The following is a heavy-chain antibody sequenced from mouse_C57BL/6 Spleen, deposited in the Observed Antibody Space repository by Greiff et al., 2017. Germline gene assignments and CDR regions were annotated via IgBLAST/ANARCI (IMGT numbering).Heavy chain of an antibody. CDR1: GYTFTDYN. D-gene: IGHD2-2*01. Sequence: VQLQQSGPELVKPGASVKIPCKASGYTFTDYNMDWVQQSHGKSLEWIGDISPNNGGTIYNQKFKGKATLTVDKSSSTAYMEIRSLTSEDTAVYYCARRGLRWAMDYWGQGTSVTVSS. J-gene: IGHJ4*01. V-gene: IGHV1-18*01. CDR2: ISPNNGGT. CDR3: ARRGLRWAMDY.